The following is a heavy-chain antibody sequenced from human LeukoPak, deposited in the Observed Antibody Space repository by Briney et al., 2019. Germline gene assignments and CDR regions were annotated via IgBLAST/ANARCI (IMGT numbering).Heavy chain of an antibody. CDR2: ISSSSSYI. CDR1: GFTFSSYR. CDR3: ARMRYYDSSGYRESYFDL. V-gene: IGHV3-21*01. Sequence: PGGSLRLSCAASGFTFSSYRMNWVRQAPGKGLEWVSSISSSSSYIYYADSVKGRFTISRDNAKSALYLQMNSLRAEDTAVYYCARMRYYDSSGYRESYFDLWGRGTLVTVSS. D-gene: IGHD3-22*01. J-gene: IGHJ2*01.